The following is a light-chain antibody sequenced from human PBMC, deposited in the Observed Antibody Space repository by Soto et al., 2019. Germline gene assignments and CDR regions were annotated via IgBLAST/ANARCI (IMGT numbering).Light chain of an antibody. CDR3: SSYTSSSLYV. CDR1: SSDVGGYNY. CDR2: DVS. Sequence: QSVLTQPASGSGSPGQSITIYCTGTSSDVGGYNYVSWYQPHPGKAPKLMIYDVSNRPSGVSNRFSGSTSGNTASLTISGLHAEDEADYYCSSYTSSSLYVFGTGTKVTLL. V-gene: IGLV2-14*01. J-gene: IGLJ1*01.